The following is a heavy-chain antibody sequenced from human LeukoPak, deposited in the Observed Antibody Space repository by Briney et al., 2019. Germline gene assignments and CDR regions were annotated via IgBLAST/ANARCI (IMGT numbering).Heavy chain of an antibody. J-gene: IGHJ4*02. CDR3: ARVSYYGSGSDY. CDR2: ISSSSSYI. D-gene: IGHD3-10*01. Sequence: GGSLRLSCAASGFTPSSYSMNWVRQAPGKGLEWVSSISSSSSYIYYADSVKGRFTISRDNAKNSLYLQMSSLRAEDTAVYYCARVSYYGSGSDYWGQGTLVTVSS. V-gene: IGHV3-21*01. CDR1: GFTPSSYS.